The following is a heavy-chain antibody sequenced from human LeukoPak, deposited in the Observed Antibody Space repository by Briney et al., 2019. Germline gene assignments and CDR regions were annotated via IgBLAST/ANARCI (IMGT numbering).Heavy chain of an antibody. Sequence: SETLSLTCTVSGGSISSYYWSWIRQPAGKGLEWIGRIYTSGSTNYNPSLKSRVTISVDTSKNQFSLKLSSVTAADTAVYYCARASLEGMENAFDIWGQGTMVTVSS. D-gene: IGHD1-1*01. J-gene: IGHJ3*02. CDR2: IYTSGST. CDR1: GGSISSYY. CDR3: ARASLEGMENAFDI. V-gene: IGHV4-4*07.